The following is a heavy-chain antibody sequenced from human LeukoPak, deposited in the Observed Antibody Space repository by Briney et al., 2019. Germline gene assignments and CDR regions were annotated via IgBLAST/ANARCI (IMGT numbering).Heavy chain of an antibody. CDR1: GYSISSGYY. V-gene: IGHV4-59*08. CDR3: ARQYSSSTSFDP. D-gene: IGHD6-13*01. J-gene: IGHJ5*02. Sequence: PSETLSLTCTVSGYSISSGYYWSWIRQPPGKGLEWIGYIYSSGSTNYNPSLKSRVTISVDTSKNQFSLKLSSVTAADTAVYYCARQYSSSTSFDPWGQGTLVTVSS. CDR2: IYSSGST.